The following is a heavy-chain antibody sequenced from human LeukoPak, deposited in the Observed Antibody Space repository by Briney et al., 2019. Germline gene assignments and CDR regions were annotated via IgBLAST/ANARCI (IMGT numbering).Heavy chain of an antibody. CDR3: AKDHAYSSSRRGAFDI. D-gene: IGHD6-6*01. CDR2: ISDRGGNT. V-gene: IGHV3-23*01. Sequence: GGSLRLSCAASGFTFSNYAMRWVRQAPGKGLEWVAGISDRGGNTYYVDSVKGRFTVARDNSKNTLYLQMNSLTADDTATYYCAKDHAYSSSRRGAFDIWGQGTVVIVSA. J-gene: IGHJ3*02. CDR1: GFTFSNYA.